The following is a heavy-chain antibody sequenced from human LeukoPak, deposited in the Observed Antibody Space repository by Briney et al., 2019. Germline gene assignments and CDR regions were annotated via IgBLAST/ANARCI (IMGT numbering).Heavy chain of an antibody. CDR3: APPIVVVVAATRGGY. Sequence: GGSLRLSCAASGFTFSSYAMSWVRQAPGKGLEWVSATSGSGGSTYYADSVKGRFTISRDNSKNTLYLQMNSLRAEDTAVYYCAPPIVVVVAATRGGYWGQGTLVTVSS. CDR1: GFTFSSYA. CDR2: TSGSGGST. V-gene: IGHV3-23*01. D-gene: IGHD2-15*01. J-gene: IGHJ4*02.